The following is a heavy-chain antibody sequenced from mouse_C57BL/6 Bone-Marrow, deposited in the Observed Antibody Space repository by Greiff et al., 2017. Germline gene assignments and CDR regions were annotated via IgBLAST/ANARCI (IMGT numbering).Heavy chain of an antibody. CDR1: GFNIKDDY. CDR3: TTFYYSNWFAY. D-gene: IGHD2-5*01. CDR2: IDPENGDT. V-gene: IGHV14-4*01. Sequence: VQLQQSGAELVRPGASVKLSCTASGFNIKDDYMHWVKQRPEQGLEWIGWIDPENGDTEYASKFQGKATITADTSSNTASLQLSSLTSEDTAVYYCTTFYYSNWFAYWGQGTLVTVSA. J-gene: IGHJ3*01.